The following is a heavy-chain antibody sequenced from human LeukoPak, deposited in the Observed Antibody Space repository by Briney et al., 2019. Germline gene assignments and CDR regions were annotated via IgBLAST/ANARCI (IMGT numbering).Heavy chain of an antibody. CDR3: AREPLYYGSGSYYMDV. Sequence: GGSLRLSCAASGFIFRGYWMHWVRQAPGKGLEWVSYISSSSSTIYYADSVKGRFTISRDNAKNSLYLQMNSLRAEDTAVYYCAREPLYYGSGSYYMDVWGQGTLVTVSS. CDR1: GFIFRGYW. V-gene: IGHV3-48*01. D-gene: IGHD3-10*01. CDR2: ISSSSSTI. J-gene: IGHJ4*02.